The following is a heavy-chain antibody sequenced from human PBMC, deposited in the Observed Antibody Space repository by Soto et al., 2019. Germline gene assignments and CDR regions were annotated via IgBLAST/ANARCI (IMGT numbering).Heavy chain of an antibody. Sequence: QVQLVESGGGVVQPGRSLRLSCAASGFTFSSYAMHWVRQAPGTGLEWVAVTSYGGSNKYYADSVKGRFTISRDNSKNTVYLQMNSLRAEDTAVYYCARGVVRSGDYFDYWGQGTLVTVSS. V-gene: IGHV3-30-3*01. CDR2: TSYGGSNK. CDR3: ARGVVRSGDYFDY. D-gene: IGHD3-22*01. J-gene: IGHJ4*02. CDR1: GFTFSSYA.